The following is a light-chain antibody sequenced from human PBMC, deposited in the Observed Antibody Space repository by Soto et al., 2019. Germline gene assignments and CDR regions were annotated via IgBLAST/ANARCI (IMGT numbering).Light chain of an antibody. J-gene: IGLJ2*01. CDR1: TGAVTSTYY. CDR3: LLYYGGTRL. CDR2: STG. Sequence: QAVVTQEPSLTVSPGGTVTLTCASSTGAVTSTYYPNWFQQKPGQAPRALIYSTGNKHSWTPARFSGALLGGKAVLTLSGVQPEDEADYYCLLYYGGTRLFGGGTKQTVL. V-gene: IGLV7-43*01.